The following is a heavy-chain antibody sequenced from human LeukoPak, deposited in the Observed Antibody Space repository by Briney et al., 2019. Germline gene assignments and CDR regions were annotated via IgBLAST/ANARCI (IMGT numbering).Heavy chain of an antibody. V-gene: IGHV4-39*07. CDR3: ARVRLPPYYYYFYYMDV. D-gene: IGHD5-18*01. Sequence: SETLSLTCVVSGGLIDRSRYYWAWIRQPPGKGLEWIGSIYYSGITHYNPSLKSRVTISLNTPQNQFSLKVTSVTAADTAVYYCARVRLPPYYYYFYYMDVWGTGTTVTVSS. J-gene: IGHJ6*03. CDR1: GGLIDRSRYY. CDR2: IYYSGIT.